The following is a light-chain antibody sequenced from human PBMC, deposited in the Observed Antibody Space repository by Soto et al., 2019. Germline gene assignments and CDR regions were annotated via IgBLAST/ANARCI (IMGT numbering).Light chain of an antibody. V-gene: IGLV1-40*01. Sequence: QSVLTQPPSVSGAPGQRVTISCTGGSHNIAARYDVHWYQQLPGTAPKLLIYEVSGRPSGVSNRFSGSKSGNTASLTISGLQAEDEANYYCSSYTINNTRVFGGGTKVTVL. CDR3: SSYTINNTRV. CDR1: SHNIAARYD. CDR2: EVS. J-gene: IGLJ3*02.